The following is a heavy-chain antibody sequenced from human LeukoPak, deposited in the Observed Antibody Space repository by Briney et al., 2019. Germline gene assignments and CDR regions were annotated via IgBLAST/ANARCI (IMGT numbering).Heavy chain of an antibody. CDR3: AREGDGWLLPQRSFDY. D-gene: IGHD3-22*01. CDR2: INSDGSST. CDR1: GFTFSSYW. J-gene: IGHJ4*02. Sequence: GGSLRLSCAASGFTFSSYWMHWVRQAPGKGLVWVSRINSDGSSTSYADSVKGRFTTSRDNAKNTLYLQMNSLRAEDTAVYYCAREGDGWLLPQRSFDYWGQGTLVTVSS. V-gene: IGHV3-74*01.